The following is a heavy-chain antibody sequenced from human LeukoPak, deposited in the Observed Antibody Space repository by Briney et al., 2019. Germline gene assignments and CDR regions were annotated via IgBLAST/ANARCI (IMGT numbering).Heavy chain of an antibody. CDR2: ISYDGKTQ. CDR1: GFTFSNYG. Sequence: GGSLRLSCAASGFTFSNYGTHWVRQAPGKGLEWVAVISYDGKTQYYADSVKGRFTFSRDNSRNTLYLQMNSLRAEDTAIFYCAKEGSSGFIDSWGRGTLVTVSS. V-gene: IGHV3-30*18. J-gene: IGHJ4*02. CDR3: AKEGSSGFIDS. D-gene: IGHD6-19*01.